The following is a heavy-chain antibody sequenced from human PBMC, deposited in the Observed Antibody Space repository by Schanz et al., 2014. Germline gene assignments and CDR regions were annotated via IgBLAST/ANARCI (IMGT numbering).Heavy chain of an antibody. Sequence: EVQLVESGGGLVQPGGSLRLSCTASGFTFSSYSMNWVRQAPGKGLEWVSAMNESHSTIYYADSVKGRFTISRDNSKSTLYLQMSSLRAEDTAVYYCAKSQGSSFDSWGQGTLVTVSP. D-gene: IGHD6-13*01. CDR2: MNESHSTI. V-gene: IGHV3-23*04. J-gene: IGHJ4*02. CDR3: AKSQGSSFDS. CDR1: GFTFSSYS.